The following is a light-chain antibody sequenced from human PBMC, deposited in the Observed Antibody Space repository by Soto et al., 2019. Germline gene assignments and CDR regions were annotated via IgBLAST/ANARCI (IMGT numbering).Light chain of an antibody. J-gene: IGKJ1*01. Sequence: DIQMTQSAASLSASVGDRVTITCRASQGISNYLAWYQQKPGKVPKLLIYAASALQSGVPSRFSGSGSGTDFTLTISSLQPEDVAPYYCQKYNSAPRTSGQGTKVDI. CDR1: QGISNY. V-gene: IGKV1-27*01. CDR3: QKYNSAPRT. CDR2: AAS.